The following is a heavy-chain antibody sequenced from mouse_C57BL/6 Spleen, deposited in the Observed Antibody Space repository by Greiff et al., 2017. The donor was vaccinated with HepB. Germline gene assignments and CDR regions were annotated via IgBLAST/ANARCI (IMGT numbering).Heavy chain of an antibody. Sequence: QVQLQQPGAELVKPGASVKMSCKASGYTFTSYWITWVKQRPGQGLEWIGDIYPGSGSTNYNEKFKSKATLTVDTSSSTAYMQLSSLTSEDSAVYYWARVSYYYGSSYYWFAYWGQGTLVTVSA. J-gene: IGHJ3*01. D-gene: IGHD1-1*01. CDR1: GYTFTSYW. V-gene: IGHV1-55*01. CDR2: IYPGSGST. CDR3: ARVSYYYGSSYYWFAY.